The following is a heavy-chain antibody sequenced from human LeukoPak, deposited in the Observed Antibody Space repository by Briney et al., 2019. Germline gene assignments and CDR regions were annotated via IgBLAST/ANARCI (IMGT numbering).Heavy chain of an antibody. CDR2: IYYSGST. V-gene: IGHV4-59*01. J-gene: IGHJ4*02. D-gene: IGHD6-13*01. CDR1: GFTSDDYA. CDR3: AYSSSWYNFFDY. Sequence: LRLSCAASGFTSDDYAMHWIRQPPGKGLEWIGYIYYSGSTNYNPSLKSRVTISVDTSKNQFSLKLSSVTAADTAVYYCAYSSSWYNFFDYWGQGTLVTVSS.